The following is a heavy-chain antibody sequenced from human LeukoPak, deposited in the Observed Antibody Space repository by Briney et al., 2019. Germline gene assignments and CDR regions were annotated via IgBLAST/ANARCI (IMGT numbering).Heavy chain of an antibody. V-gene: IGHV3-66*01. CDR2: ICSGGTT. CDR1: GVTVSSSH. J-gene: IGHJ4*02. CDR3: AAGRVFDY. Sequence: PGGSLRLSCAASGVTVSSSHMNWVRQAPGKGLEWVSVICSGGTTYYGDSVKGRFTISRDNSKNTVYLQMNSVGVEDTAVYYCAAGRVFDYWGQGTLVTVSS.